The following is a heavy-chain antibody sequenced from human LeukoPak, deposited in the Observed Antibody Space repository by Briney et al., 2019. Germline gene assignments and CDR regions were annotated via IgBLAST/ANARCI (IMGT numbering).Heavy chain of an antibody. CDR3: ATTKQARRYFDY. D-gene: IGHD1-1*01. CDR1: GFTFSSNP. V-gene: IGHV3-23*01. J-gene: IGHJ4*02. Sequence: GGSLRLSCAGSGFTFSSNPLSWVRQAPGKGLEWVSAINPSGGNAYYADSVRGRFTISRDNSKNTLYLQMNTLRAEDTVVYYCATTKQARRYFDYWGQGTLVTVSS. CDR2: INPSGGNA.